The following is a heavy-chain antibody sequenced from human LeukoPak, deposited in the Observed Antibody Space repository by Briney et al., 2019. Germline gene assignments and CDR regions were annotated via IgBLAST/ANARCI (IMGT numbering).Heavy chain of an antibody. CDR3: ARDFDYDIAFSKSRIDY. CDR1: GYTFTNYY. J-gene: IGHJ4*02. Sequence: ASVKVSCKASGYTFTNYYMHWVRQAPGQGLEWMGIINPSGGSTSYAQKFQGRITMIRDTSTSTVFMELSSLRSEDTAVYYCARDFDYDIAFSKSRIDYWGQGTLVTVPS. CDR2: INPSGGST. D-gene: IGHD3-9*01. V-gene: IGHV1-46*01.